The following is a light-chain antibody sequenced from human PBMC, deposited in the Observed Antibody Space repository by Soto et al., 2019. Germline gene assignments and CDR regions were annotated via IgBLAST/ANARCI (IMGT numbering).Light chain of an antibody. CDR3: ASYTSSSTLV. J-gene: IGLJ3*02. CDR2: DVT. V-gene: IGLV2-14*03. CDR1: SSDVGGYNY. Sequence: QSALTQPASVSGSPGQSITISCTGTSSDVGGYNYVSWYQYHPGKAPKLMIFDVTNRPSGVSDRFSGSKSGNTASLTISGLRAEDEADYYCASYTSSSTLVFGGGTKLTVL.